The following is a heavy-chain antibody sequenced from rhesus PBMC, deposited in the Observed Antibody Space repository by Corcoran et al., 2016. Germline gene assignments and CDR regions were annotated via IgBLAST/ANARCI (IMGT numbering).Heavy chain of an antibody. CDR2: ISGSGGSP. J-gene: IGHJ4*01. D-gene: IGHD3-3*01. Sequence: QLQLQESGPGLVKPSETLSITCAVSGGSISSNYWSWSRQPPGKGLEGMGRISGSGGSPNPTPSLQSRVTISTATSKNQFSLKLSSVTAAATALYYCARGGYNIWTCYRFDDWGQGVLVTVSS. V-gene: IGHV4-173*01. CDR3: ARGGYNIWTCYRFDD. CDR1: GGSISSNY.